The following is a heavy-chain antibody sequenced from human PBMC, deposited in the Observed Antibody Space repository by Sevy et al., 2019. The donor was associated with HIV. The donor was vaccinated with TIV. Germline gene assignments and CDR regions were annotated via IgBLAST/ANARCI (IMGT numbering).Heavy chain of an antibody. CDR3: AREWAYDYVLGY. CDR1: GFTFSSYE. CDR2: ISSSGSTI. J-gene: IGHJ4*02. D-gene: IGHD3-16*01. V-gene: IGHV3-48*03. Sequence: GGSLRLSCAASGFTFSSYEMNWVRQAPGKGLEWVSYISSSGSTIYYADSVKGRFTISRDNAKNSLYLQMNSLRAEDTAVYYCAREWAYDYVLGYWGQGTLVTVSS.